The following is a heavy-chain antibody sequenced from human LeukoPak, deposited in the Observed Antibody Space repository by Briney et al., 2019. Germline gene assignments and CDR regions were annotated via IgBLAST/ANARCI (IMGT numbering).Heavy chain of an antibody. CDR1: GGSISSSSYY. Sequence: SETLSLTCTVSGGSISSSSYYWGWIRQPPGKGLEWIGSIYYSGSTYYNPSLKSRVTISVDTSKNQFSLKLSSVTAADTAVYYCARVKPSYGSGTFYRPLEPNYMDVWGKGTTVTVSS. CDR2: IYYSGST. J-gene: IGHJ6*03. D-gene: IGHD3-10*01. V-gene: IGHV4-39*01. CDR3: ARVKPSYGSGTFYRPLEPNYMDV.